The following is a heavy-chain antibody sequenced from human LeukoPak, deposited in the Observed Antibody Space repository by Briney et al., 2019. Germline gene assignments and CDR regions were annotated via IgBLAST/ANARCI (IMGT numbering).Heavy chain of an antibody. V-gene: IGHV3-23*01. CDR2: ISGSGGST. J-gene: IGHJ1*01. Sequence: GGSLGLSCAASGFTFSSYAMSWVRQAPGKGLEWVSAISGSGGSTYYADSVKGRFTISRDNSKNTLYLQMNSLRAEDTAVYYCAKGRITMIVVVTEYFQHWGQGTLVTVSS. CDR1: GFTFSSYA. CDR3: AKGRITMIVVVTEYFQH. D-gene: IGHD3-22*01.